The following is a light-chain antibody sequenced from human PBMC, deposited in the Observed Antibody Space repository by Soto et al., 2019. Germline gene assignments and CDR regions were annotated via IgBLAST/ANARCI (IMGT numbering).Light chain of an antibody. CDR1: SSDIGGYNY. Sequence: QSALTQPASVSGSPGQSITISCTGTSSDIGGYNYVSWYQQHPGKAPKLIIYDVSNRPSGVSNRFSGSKSGNTASLAISGLQAEDEADYYCSSYTSSKTLVFGGGTKANVL. CDR2: DVS. V-gene: IGLV2-14*03. J-gene: IGLJ2*01. CDR3: SSYTSSKTLV.